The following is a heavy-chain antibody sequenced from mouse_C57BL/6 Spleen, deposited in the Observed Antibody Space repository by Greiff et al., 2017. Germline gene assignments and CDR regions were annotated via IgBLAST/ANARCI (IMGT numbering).Heavy chain of an antibody. CDR3: ARSAGYDYDDWFAY. Sequence: VKLMESGAELARPGASVKLSCKASGYTFTSYGISWVKQRTGQGLEWIGEIYPRSGNTYYNEKFKGKATLTADKSSSTAYMELRSLTSEDSAVYFCARSAGYDYDDWFAYWGQGTLVTVSA. CDR1: GYTFTSYG. J-gene: IGHJ3*01. V-gene: IGHV1-81*01. CDR2: IYPRSGNT. D-gene: IGHD2-4*01.